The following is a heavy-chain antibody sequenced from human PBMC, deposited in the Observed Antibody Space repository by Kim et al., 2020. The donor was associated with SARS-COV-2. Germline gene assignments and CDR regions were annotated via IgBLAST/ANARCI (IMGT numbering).Heavy chain of an antibody. Sequence: ASVKVSCKASGYTFTSYGISWVRQAPGQGLEWMGWISAYNGNTNYAQKLQGRVTMTTDTSTSTAYMELRSLRSDDTAVYYCARDQAAAGIRSNDAFDIWGQGTMVTVSS. V-gene: IGHV1-18*01. CDR1: GYTFTSYG. D-gene: IGHD6-13*01. J-gene: IGHJ3*02. CDR2: ISAYNGNT. CDR3: ARDQAAAGIRSNDAFDI.